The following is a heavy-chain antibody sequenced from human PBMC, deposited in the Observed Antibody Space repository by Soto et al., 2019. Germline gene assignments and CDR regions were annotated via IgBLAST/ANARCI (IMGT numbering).Heavy chain of an antibody. CDR3: ARAWTATAGWANWFDR. CDR2: IHYSGST. Sequence: QVQLQESGPGLVEPSQTLSLTCTVSGGSISGEGYYWSWIRQYSGRGLEWIGYIHYSGSTYYNPSLKSRVIISVDTSKTQFFLNLSSVTAADTAVYSCARAWTATAGWANWFDRWGQGTLVTVSS. V-gene: IGHV4-31*03. J-gene: IGHJ5*02. CDR1: GGSISGEGYY. D-gene: IGHD6-13*01.